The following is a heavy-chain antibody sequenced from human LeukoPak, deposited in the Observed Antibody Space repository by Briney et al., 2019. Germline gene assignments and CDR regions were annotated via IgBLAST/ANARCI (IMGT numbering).Heavy chain of an antibody. D-gene: IGHD1-14*01. Sequence: SETLSLTCTVSGDSISSSSYYWGWIRQPPGKGLEWIGSIYYSGSTYYNPSLKSRVTISVDTSMNQFSLKLSSVTAADTAVYYCARDITGSFDYWGQGNLVTVSS. V-gene: IGHV4-39*07. CDR1: GDSISSSSYY. J-gene: IGHJ4*02. CDR2: IYYSGST. CDR3: ARDITGSFDY.